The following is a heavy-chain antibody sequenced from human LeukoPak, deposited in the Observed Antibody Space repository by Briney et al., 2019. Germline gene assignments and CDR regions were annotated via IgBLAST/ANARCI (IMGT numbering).Heavy chain of an antibody. Sequence: ASVKVSCKASGYTFTGYYMHWVRQAPGQGLEWMGWINPNSGGTNYAQKFQGRVTMTRDTSISTAYMELSRLRSDDTAVYYRARDSNWGLWKYYYYGMDVWGQGTTVTVSS. CDR3: ARDSNWGLWKYYYYGMDV. D-gene: IGHD7-27*01. CDR1: GYTFTGYY. CDR2: INPNSGGT. V-gene: IGHV1-2*02. J-gene: IGHJ6*02.